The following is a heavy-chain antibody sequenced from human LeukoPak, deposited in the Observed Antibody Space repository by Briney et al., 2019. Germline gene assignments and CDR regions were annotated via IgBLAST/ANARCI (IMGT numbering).Heavy chain of an antibody. J-gene: IGHJ4*02. V-gene: IGHV3-30*18. D-gene: IGHD6-13*01. Sequence: GRSLRLSCAASGFTFSSYGMHWVRQAPGKGLEWVAVISYDGSTKYYADSVKGRFTISRDNSKNTLYLQMNSLRAEDTAVYYCAKLAAAGTPVFDYWGQGTLVTVSS. CDR3: AKLAAAGTPVFDY. CDR1: GFTFSSYG. CDR2: ISYDGSTK.